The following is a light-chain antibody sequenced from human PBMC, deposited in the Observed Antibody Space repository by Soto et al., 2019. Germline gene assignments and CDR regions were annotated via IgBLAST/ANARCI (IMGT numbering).Light chain of an antibody. J-gene: IGKJ1*01. CDR3: QQYTNWPPWT. Sequence: EIVLTQSPATLSLSPGERATLSCRASQSVSSYLAWYQQKPGQAPRLLIYGASTRAAGIPARFSGSGSGTEFTLTISSLQSEDFAVYYCQQYTNWPPWTFGRGTKVEFK. V-gene: IGKV3-15*01. CDR1: QSVSSY. CDR2: GAS.